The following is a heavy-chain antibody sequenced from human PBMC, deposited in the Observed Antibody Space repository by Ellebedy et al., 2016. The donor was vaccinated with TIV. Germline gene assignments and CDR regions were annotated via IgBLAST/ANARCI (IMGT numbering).Heavy chain of an antibody. CDR2: IEHSGIL. J-gene: IGHJ4*01. Sequence: MPSETLSLTCAVYGESFSDYYWNWIRQSPGNGLEWIGEIEHSGILNSNPSLASRVTISVDTSKNQISLRLSSLTAADTAVYCCAASPLDPLNPPLWGHGTLVTVSP. V-gene: IGHV4-34*01. D-gene: IGHD3-9*01. CDR1: GESFSDYY. CDR3: AASPLDPLNPPL.